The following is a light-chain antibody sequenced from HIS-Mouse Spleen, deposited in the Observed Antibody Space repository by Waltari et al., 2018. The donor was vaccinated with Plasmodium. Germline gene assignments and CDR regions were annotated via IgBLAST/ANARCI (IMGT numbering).Light chain of an antibody. CDR2: QDS. J-gene: IGLJ3*02. V-gene: IGLV3-1*01. CDR1: TLGAKY. CDR3: QAWDSSTWV. Sequence: SYELTQPPSVSVSPGQPASITCSGDTLGAKYACWYQQKPGQSPVLVIYQDSKGPSGIPERFSGSNSGNTATLTISGTQAMDEADYYCQAWDSSTWVFGGGTKLTVL.